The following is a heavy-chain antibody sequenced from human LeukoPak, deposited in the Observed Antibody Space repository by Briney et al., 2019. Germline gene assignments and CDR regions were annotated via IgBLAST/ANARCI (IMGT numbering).Heavy chain of an antibody. CDR2: ISGGGGST. CDR3: AKVQGDYIVYYFYGMDV. V-gene: IGHV3-23*01. CDR1: GFTFSTYA. D-gene: IGHD4-17*01. J-gene: IGHJ6*02. Sequence: GGSLRLPCAASGFTFSTYAMSWVRQAPGKGLEWVSAISGGGGSTYYAASVKGRFTISRDNSKNTLYLQMNSLRAEDTAVYYCAKVQGDYIVYYFYGMDVWGQGTTVTVSS.